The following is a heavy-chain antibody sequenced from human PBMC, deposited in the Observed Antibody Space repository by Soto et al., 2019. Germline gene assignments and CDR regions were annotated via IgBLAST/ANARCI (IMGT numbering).Heavy chain of an antibody. J-gene: IGHJ3*02. D-gene: IGHD3-10*01. CDR2: ISHDGSDK. Sequence: GGSLRLSCAASGFTFSSYTMHWVRQTPCKGLERVAVISHDGSDKYYADSVKGRFTISRDNSKNTLYLQMNSLRREDTSVYYCARERYYGSGAPREAFDIWGQGTMVTVSS. CDR3: ARERYYGSGAPREAFDI. V-gene: IGHV3-30*04. CDR1: GFTFSSYT.